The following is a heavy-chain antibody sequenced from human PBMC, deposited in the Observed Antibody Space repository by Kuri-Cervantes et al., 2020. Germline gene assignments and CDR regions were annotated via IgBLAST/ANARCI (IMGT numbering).Heavy chain of an antibody. CDR1: GYTFTSYG. J-gene: IGHJ3*02. V-gene: IGHV1-18*01. Sequence: ASVKVSCKAPGYTFTSYGISWVRQAPGQGLEWMGWISAYNSNTNYAQKLQGRVTMTTDTSTSTAYMELRSLRSDDTAVYYCARGSWATKWFPYPYYPDAFDIWGQGTMVTVSS. D-gene: IGHD1-26*01. CDR2: ISAYNSNT. CDR3: ARGSWATKWFPYPYYPDAFDI.